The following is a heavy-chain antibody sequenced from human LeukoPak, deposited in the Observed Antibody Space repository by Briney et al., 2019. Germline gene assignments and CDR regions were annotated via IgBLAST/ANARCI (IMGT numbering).Heavy chain of an antibody. V-gene: IGHV3-11*04. CDR3: ATRGYSSSSNAANNYYYYYMDV. D-gene: IGHD6-6*01. J-gene: IGHJ6*03. CDR1: EFVFGDFY. CDR2: ISSGGDTI. Sequence: GGSLRLSCAASEFVFGDFYMSWVRQAPGKGLEWISYISSGGDTIYYADSVKGRLTISRDNAKNSLYLQMNSLRAEDTAVYYCATRGYSSSSNAANNYYYYYMDVWGKGTTVTVSS.